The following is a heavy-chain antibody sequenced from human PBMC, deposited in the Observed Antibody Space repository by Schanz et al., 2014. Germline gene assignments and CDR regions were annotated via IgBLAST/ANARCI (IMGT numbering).Heavy chain of an antibody. CDR2: IDGKSTTV. CDR1: GFSFSSYS. Sequence: DVQLLESGGGLVQPGGSLRLSCSASGFSFSSYSMNWVRQAPGKGLEWLSYIDGKSTTVYYADSVKGRFTVSRDNARNSLYLRMNTLGAEDTAVYSCARDGDRFYHNYYMDVWGKGTTVTVSS. J-gene: IGHJ6*03. CDR3: ARDGDRFYHNYYMDV. D-gene: IGHD4-17*01. V-gene: IGHV3-48*01.